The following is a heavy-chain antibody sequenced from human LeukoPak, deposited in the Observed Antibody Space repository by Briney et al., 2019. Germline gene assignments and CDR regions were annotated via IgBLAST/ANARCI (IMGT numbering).Heavy chain of an antibody. D-gene: IGHD1-1*01. Sequence: GGSLRLSCAASGFTLSSYAMSWVRQAPGKGLEWVSAISDTGNTYHADSVKGRFTISRDSSKNTLFLQMNRLRPEDAAVYYCAKRFTTGTTNWFDLWGQGTLVTVSS. CDR2: ISDTGNT. J-gene: IGHJ5*02. CDR3: AKRFTTGTTNWFDL. V-gene: IGHV3-23*01. CDR1: GFTLSSYA.